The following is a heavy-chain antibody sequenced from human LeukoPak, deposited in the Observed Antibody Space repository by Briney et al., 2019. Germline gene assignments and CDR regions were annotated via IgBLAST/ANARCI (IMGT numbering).Heavy chain of an antibody. CDR3: ARVPLANSGWYLPLDY. V-gene: IGHV3-30*03. Sequence: PGRSLRLSCAASGFTFSTYGMHWVRQAPGKGLEWVAFISHDGSNKDFAGSVKGRITISRDNSKNTLYLQMNSLRSEDTAVYYCARVPLANSGWYLPLDYWGQGTLVTVSS. CDR1: GFTFSTYG. D-gene: IGHD6-19*01. J-gene: IGHJ4*02. CDR2: ISHDGSNK.